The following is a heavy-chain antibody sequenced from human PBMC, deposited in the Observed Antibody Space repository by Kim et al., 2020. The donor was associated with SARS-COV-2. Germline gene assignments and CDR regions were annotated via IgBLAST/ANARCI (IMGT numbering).Heavy chain of an antibody. CDR1: GFTFSSYG. V-gene: IGHV3-30*18. CDR2: ISYDGSNK. CDR3: AKTFLRYFDRGAFDI. J-gene: IGHJ3*02. Sequence: GGSLRLSCAASGFTFSSYGMHWVRQAPGKGLEWVAVISYDGSNKYYADSVKGRFTISRDNSKNTLYLQMNSLRAEDTAVYYCAKTFLRYFDRGAFDIRGQGTMVTVSS. D-gene: IGHD3-9*01.